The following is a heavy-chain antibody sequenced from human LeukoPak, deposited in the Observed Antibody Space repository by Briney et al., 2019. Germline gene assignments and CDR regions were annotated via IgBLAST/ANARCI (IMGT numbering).Heavy chain of an antibody. J-gene: IGHJ5*02. CDR2: INHSGST. CDR1: GGSFGGYY. V-gene: IGHV4-34*01. Sequence: SETLSLTCAVYGGSFGGYYWSWIRQPPGKGLEWIGEINHSGSTNYNPSLKSRVTISVDTSKNQFSLKLSSVTAADTAVYYCARDIGGHYDFWSGYRDNWFDPWGQGTLVTVSS. D-gene: IGHD3-3*01. CDR3: ARDIGGHYDFWSGYRDNWFDP.